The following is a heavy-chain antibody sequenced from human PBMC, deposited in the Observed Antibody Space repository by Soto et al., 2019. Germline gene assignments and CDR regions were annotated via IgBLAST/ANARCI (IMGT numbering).Heavy chain of an antibody. CDR3: ANLLTGTGADDY. V-gene: IGHV3-30*18. Sequence: QVQLVESGGGVVQPGRSLRLSCAAPGFTFSSYGMHWVRQAPGKGLEWVAVISYDGSNKYYADSVKGRFTISRDNSKNTLYLQMNSLRAEDTAVYYCANLLTGTGADDYWGQGTLVTVSS. CDR1: GFTFSSYG. CDR2: ISYDGSNK. J-gene: IGHJ4*02. D-gene: IGHD1-20*01.